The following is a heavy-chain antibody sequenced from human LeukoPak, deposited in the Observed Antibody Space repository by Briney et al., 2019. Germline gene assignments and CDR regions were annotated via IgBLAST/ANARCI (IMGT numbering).Heavy chain of an antibody. CDR3: ARGRERYTFDY. CDR2: IKQDGSEK. CDR1: GFTFSSYW. V-gene: IGHV3-7*03. J-gene: IGHJ4*02. D-gene: IGHD1-26*01. Sequence: GGSLRLSCAASGFTFSSYWMSWVRQAPGKGLEWVANIKQDGSEKYYVDSVKGRLTISRDNAKNSLYLQMNSLRAEDTAVYYCARGRERYTFDYWGQGTLVTVSS.